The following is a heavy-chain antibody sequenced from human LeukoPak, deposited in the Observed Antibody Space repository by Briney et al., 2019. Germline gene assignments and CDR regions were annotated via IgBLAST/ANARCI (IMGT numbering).Heavy chain of an antibody. CDR3: ARPRFRFLECLSTDY. CDR2: IYPGDSDT. D-gene: IGHD3-3*01. Sequence: PGDSLKISCKGSGYSFTSYWIGWVRQMPGKGLEWMGIIYPGDSDTRYSPSFQGQVTISADKSISTAYLQWSSLKASDTAMYYCARPRFRFLECLSTDYCGQGTLVTVSS. CDR1: GYSFTSYW. V-gene: IGHV5-51*01. J-gene: IGHJ4*02.